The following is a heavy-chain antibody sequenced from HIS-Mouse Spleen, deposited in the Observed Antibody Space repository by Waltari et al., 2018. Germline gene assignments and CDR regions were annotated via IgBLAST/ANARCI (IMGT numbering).Heavy chain of an antibody. Sequence: EVQLVQSGAEVKKPGESLKISCKGSGYRFTSYWIRWVRPMPGKGLEWMGIIYPGDSDTRYSPSFQGQVTISADKSISTAYLQWSSLKASDTAMYYCARQPRSSGGSRSWFDPWGQGTLVTVSS. D-gene: IGHD2-15*01. V-gene: IGHV5-51*01. CDR2: IYPGDSDT. J-gene: IGHJ5*02. CDR1: GYRFTSYW. CDR3: ARQPRSSGGSRSWFDP.